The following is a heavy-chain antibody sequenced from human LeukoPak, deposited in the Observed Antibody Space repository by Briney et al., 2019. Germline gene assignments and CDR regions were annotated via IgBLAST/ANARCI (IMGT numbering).Heavy chain of an antibody. V-gene: IGHV3-30*18. CDR1: GFTFSSYG. D-gene: IGHD6-19*01. Sequence: PGRSLRLSCAASGFTFSSYGMHWVRQAPGKGLEWVAVISYDGSNKYYADSVKGRFTISRDNSKNTLYLQMNSLRAEDTAVYYCAKAKIASQLAPIAVADWGQGTLVTVSS. CDR3: AKAKIASQLAPIAVAD. J-gene: IGHJ4*02. CDR2: ISYDGSNK.